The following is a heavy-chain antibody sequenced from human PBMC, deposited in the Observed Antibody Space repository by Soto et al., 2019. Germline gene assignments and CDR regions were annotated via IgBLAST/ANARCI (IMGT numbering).Heavy chain of an antibody. Sequence: SETLSLTCTVSGGSISSSSYYWGWIRQPPGKGLEWIGSIYYSGSTYYNPSLKSRVTISVDTSKNQFSLKLSSVTAADTAVYYCAREDYGDYGYGMDVWGQGTTVTVSS. J-gene: IGHJ6*02. D-gene: IGHD4-17*01. CDR2: IYYSGST. CDR3: AREDYGDYGYGMDV. CDR1: GGSISSSSYY. V-gene: IGHV4-39*01.